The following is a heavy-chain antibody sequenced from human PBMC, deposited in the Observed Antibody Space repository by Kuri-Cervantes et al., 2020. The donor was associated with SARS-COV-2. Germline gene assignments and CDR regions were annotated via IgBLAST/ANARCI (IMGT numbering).Heavy chain of an antibody. J-gene: IGHJ1*01. Sequence: SGPTLVKPTQTLTLTCTFSVFSLSTSGVGVGWVRQPPGKALEWLALIYWNDDKRYSPSLKSRLTITKDTSKNQVVLTMTNMDPVDTATYYCAHTQLGHCSSTSCYISAEYFQHWGQGTLVTVSS. CDR3: AHTQLGHCSSTSCYISAEYFQH. CDR1: VFSLSTSGVG. D-gene: IGHD2-2*02. CDR2: IYWNDDK. V-gene: IGHV2-5*01.